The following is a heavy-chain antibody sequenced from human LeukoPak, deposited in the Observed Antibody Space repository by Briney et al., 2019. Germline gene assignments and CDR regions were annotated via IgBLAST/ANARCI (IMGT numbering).Heavy chain of an antibody. CDR1: GIVFSDTA. J-gene: IGHJ5*02. V-gene: IGHV3-23*01. CDR2: ISGGGERT. D-gene: IGHD6-19*01. Sequence: GGSLRLSCAASGIVFSDTAMNWARQSPGRGLEWVSAISGGGERTFYADSVKGRFTISRDNSKNMVYLQMNSLRADDTAIYYCGKDGGQYSSGPEFNPRGQGALVTVSS. CDR3: GKDGGQYSSGPEFNP.